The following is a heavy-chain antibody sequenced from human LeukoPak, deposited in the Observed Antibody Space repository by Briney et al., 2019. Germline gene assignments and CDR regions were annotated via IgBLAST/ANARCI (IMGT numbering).Heavy chain of an antibody. CDR2: IIPILGIA. CDR3: ARTPVAAQNYYFDY. D-gene: IGHD1-7*01. J-gene: IGHJ4*02. V-gene: IGHV1-69*04. Sequence: SVKVSCKASGGTFSSYAISWVRQAPGQGLEWMGRIIPILGIANYAQKFQGRVTITADKSTSTAYMELSSLRSEDTAVYYCARTPVAAQNYYFDYWGQGTLVTVSS. CDR1: GGTFSSYA.